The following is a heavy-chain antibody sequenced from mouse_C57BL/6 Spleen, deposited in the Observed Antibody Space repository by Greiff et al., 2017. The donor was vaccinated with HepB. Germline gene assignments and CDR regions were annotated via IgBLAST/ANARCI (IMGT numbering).Heavy chain of an antibody. Sequence: QVQLQQPGAELVKPGASVKMSCKASGYTFTSHWITWVKQRPGQGLEWIGDIYPGSGSTNYNEKFKSKATLTVDTSSSTAYMQLSSLTSEDSAVYYCARFPLITTVVENYAMDYWGQGTSVTVSS. D-gene: IGHD1-1*01. J-gene: IGHJ4*01. V-gene: IGHV1-55*01. CDR2: IYPGSGST. CDR1: GYTFTSHW. CDR3: ARFPLITTVVENYAMDY.